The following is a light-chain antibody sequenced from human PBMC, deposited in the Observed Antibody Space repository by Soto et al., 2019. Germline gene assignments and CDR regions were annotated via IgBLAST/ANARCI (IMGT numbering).Light chain of an antibody. J-gene: IGKJ1*01. CDR1: QSVSSN. CDR3: QKYNNWPPMT. CDR2: DAS. V-gene: IGKV3-15*01. Sequence: EIVMTQSPVTLSVSPGERATLSCRASQSVSSNLAWYQQKPGQAPRLLIYDASTRATGIPARFSGSGSGTEFTLTISSLQSEDFAVYYCQKYNNWPPMTFGQGTKVDIK.